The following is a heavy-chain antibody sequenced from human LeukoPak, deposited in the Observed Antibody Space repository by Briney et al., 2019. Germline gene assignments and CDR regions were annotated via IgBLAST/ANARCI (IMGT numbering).Heavy chain of an antibody. Sequence: ASVKVSCKVSGYTLTELSMHWVRQAPGKGLEWMGGFDPEDGETIYVQKFQGRVTMTEDTSTDTAYMELSSLRSEDTAVYYCARQGYCDTTACYTAAFDIWGQGTMVTVSS. V-gene: IGHV1-24*01. CDR2: FDPEDGET. CDR1: GYTLTELS. J-gene: IGHJ3*02. CDR3: ARQGYCDTTACYTAAFDI. D-gene: IGHD2-2*02.